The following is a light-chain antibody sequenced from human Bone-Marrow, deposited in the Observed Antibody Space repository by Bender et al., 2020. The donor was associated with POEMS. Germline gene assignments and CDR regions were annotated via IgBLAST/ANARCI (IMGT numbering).Light chain of an antibody. CDR2: EGS. CDR1: NSVLGTYGL. J-gene: IGLJ1*01. CDR3: SSFTSSSLYV. V-gene: IGLV2-14*02. Sequence: QSALTQPASVSGSPGQSITISCTGTNSVLGTYGLVSWYQQHPGRAPKLLIYEGSERPSGVSNRFSGSKSGNTASLTISGLQAEDEADYYCSSFTSSSLYVFGTGTKVTVV.